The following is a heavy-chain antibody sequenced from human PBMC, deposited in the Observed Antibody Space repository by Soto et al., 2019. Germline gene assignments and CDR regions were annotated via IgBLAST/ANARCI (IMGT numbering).Heavy chain of an antibody. D-gene: IGHD3-22*01. CDR2: MSGDGRT. V-gene: IGHV3-23*01. CDR3: VKWHTSNFDSLPFTGFDF. Sequence: GGSLRLSCVGSGFTFSDSVIAWVRQAPGKGLEWLSVMSGDGRTRYALSVTGRFTISRDNSKNTLYLQMRSLRAEDAAAYYCVKWHTSNFDSLPFTGFDFWGQGTQVTVSS. CDR1: GFTFSDSV. J-gene: IGHJ4*02.